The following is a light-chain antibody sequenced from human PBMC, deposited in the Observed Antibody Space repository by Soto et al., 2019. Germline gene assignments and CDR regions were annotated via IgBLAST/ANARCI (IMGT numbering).Light chain of an antibody. J-gene: IGLJ3*02. CDR3: QSYDNNLSGGV. Sequence: QAVVTQPPSVSGAPGQRVTISCTGSSSNIGAGYDVHWYQHLPGRAPKLLIYGNSNRPSGVPDRISGSKSGTSASLAITGLQAEDEADYYCQSYDNNLSGGVFGGGTKLTVL. CDR1: SSNIGAGYD. CDR2: GNS. V-gene: IGLV1-40*01.